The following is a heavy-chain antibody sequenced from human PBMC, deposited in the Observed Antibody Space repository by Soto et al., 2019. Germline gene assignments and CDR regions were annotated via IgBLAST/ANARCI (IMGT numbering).Heavy chain of an antibody. V-gene: IGHV3-23*01. CDR1: GFTFSSYA. J-gene: IGHJ5*02. CDR2: ISGSGGST. CDR3: AKEPDPYYDFWSP. Sequence: EVQLLESGGGLVQPGGSLRLSCAASGFTFSSYAMSWVRQAPGKGLEWVSAISGSGGSTYDADSVKGRFTISTDNSKSTPYLQMNSLRGEDTAVYYCAKEPDPYYDFWSPWGQGTLVTVSS. D-gene: IGHD3-3*01.